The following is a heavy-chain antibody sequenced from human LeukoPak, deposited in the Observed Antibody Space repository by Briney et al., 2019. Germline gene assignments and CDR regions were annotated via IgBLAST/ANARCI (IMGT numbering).Heavy chain of an antibody. CDR1: GASIKNNW. CDR2: IYHTGST. V-gene: IGHV4-4*02. D-gene: IGHD4-17*01. J-gene: IGHJ4*02. CDR3: ARAATVGARFDY. Sequence: ASETLSLTCDVSGASIKNNWWTWVRQPPGKGLEWIGEIYHTGSTNYSPSLKSRVTISVDKSKNQFSLKLSSVTAADTAVYYCARAATVGARFDYWGQGTLVTVSS.